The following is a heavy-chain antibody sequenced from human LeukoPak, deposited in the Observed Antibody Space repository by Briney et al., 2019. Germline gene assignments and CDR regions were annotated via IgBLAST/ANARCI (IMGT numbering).Heavy chain of an antibody. CDR2: IYPGDSDT. CDR3: ASTPYSGSYYGFRLGDAFDI. CDR1: GYSFTSYW. V-gene: IGHV5-51*01. Sequence: PGESLKISCKGSGYSFTSYWIGWVRQMPGKGLKWMGIIYPGDSDTRYSPSFQGQVTISADKSISTAYLQWSSLKASDTAMYYCASTPYSGSYYGFRLGDAFDIWGQGTMVTVSS. D-gene: IGHD1-26*01. J-gene: IGHJ3*02.